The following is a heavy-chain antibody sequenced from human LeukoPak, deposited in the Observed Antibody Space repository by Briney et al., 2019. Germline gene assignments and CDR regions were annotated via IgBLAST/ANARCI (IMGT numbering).Heavy chain of an antibody. J-gene: IGHJ4*02. CDR3: ARHPISSGLYYFDY. CDR2: INYSGST. D-gene: IGHD6-19*01. V-gene: IGHV4-59*08. CDR1: GGPLSRYY. Sequence: SETLSLTCTVSGGPLSRYYWRWLRQPPGKGLEWIGYINYSGSTKYNPSLKSRVTISVDTSKNQFSLKVSSETAADTAFYYGARHPISSGLYYFDYWGQGTLVTVSS.